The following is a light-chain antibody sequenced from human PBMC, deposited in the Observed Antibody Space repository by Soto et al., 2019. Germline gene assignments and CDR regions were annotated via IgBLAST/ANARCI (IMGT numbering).Light chain of an antibody. Sequence: EIVLTQSPGTLSLSPGERATLSFRASQRVSSSYLAWYQQKPGQAPRLLIYGASSRATGIPDRFSGSGSGTDFTLTISRLDPEDFAVFYCHHYGSSPKVTFGQRTLPEIK. V-gene: IGKV3-20*01. CDR1: QRVSSSY. CDR3: HHYGSSPKVT. CDR2: GAS. J-gene: IGKJ5*01.